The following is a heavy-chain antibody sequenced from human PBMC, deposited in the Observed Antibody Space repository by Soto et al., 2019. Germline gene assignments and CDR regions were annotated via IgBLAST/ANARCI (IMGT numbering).Heavy chain of an antibody. Sequence: QVQLQESGPGPVKASETLSLTCTLSGGSTSGNYWSWIRQPAGKGLEWIGRIYSSGRTHYNPSLKSRVTMSVSTSQFSLKLNSVTAADTAVYYCARDFDVNTALDYWYFDLWGRGTLVTVSS. J-gene: IGHJ2*01. CDR1: GGSTSGNY. D-gene: IGHD5-18*01. CDR3: ARDFDVNTALDYWYFDL. CDR2: IYSSGRT. V-gene: IGHV4-4*07.